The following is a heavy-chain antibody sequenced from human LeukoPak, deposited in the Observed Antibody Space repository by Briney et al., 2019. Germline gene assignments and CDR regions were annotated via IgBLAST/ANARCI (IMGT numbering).Heavy chain of an antibody. J-gene: IGHJ4*02. CDR3: ARDDCSGGSCQFDY. Sequence: ASVKVSCKASGYTFTSYGISWVRQAPGRGLEWMGWISAYNGNTNYAQKLQGRVTMTTDTSTSTAYMELRSLRSDDTAVYYCARDDCSGGSCQFDYWGQGTLVTVSS. CDR1: GYTFTSYG. CDR2: ISAYNGNT. D-gene: IGHD2-15*01. V-gene: IGHV1-18*01.